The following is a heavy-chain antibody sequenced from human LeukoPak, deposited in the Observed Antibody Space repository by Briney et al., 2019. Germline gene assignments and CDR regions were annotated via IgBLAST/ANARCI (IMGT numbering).Heavy chain of an antibody. CDR3: ARGVEMATIFGLYYFDY. D-gene: IGHD5-24*01. J-gene: IGHJ4*02. Sequence: SETLSLTCAVYGGSFSGYYWSWIRQPPGKGLEWIGEINHSGSTNYNPSLKSRVTISVDTSKNQFSLKLSPVTAADTAVYYCARGVEMATIFGLYYFDYWGQGTLVTVSS. V-gene: IGHV4-34*01. CDR1: GGSFSGYY. CDR2: INHSGST.